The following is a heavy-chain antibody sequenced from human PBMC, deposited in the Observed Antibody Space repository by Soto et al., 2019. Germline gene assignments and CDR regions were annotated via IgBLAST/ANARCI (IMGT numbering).Heavy chain of an antibody. V-gene: IGHV1-58*01. CDR3: AAKYYYDSSGWYYFDY. J-gene: IGHJ4*02. CDR1: GFTFTSSA. CDR2: IVVGSGNT. D-gene: IGHD3-22*01. Sequence: SVKVSCKASGFTFTSSAFQWVRQARVQRLEWIGWIVVGSGNTNYAQKFQERVTITRDMSTSTAYMELSSLRSEDTAVYYCAAKYYYDSSGWYYFDYWGQGTLVTVSS.